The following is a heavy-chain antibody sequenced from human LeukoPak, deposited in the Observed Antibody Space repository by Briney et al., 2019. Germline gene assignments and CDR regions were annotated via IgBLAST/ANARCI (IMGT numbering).Heavy chain of an antibody. J-gene: IGHJ4*02. CDR3: STGGLYFGS. D-gene: IGHD1-26*01. CDR1: GFIFSSYG. CDR2: IWYDGSNK. Sequence: GGSVRLSCAASGFIFSSYGMHWVRQAPGKGLEWVALIWYDGSNKYYADSVKGRFTVSRDNSKNTLFLQLNSLKTEDTALYYCSTGGLYFGSWGQGTLVTVS. V-gene: IGHV3-33*01.